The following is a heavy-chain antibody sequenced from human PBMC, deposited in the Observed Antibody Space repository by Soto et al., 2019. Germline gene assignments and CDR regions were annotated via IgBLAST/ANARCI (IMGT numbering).Heavy chain of an antibody. Sequence: PGGSLRLSCGASGFTFNLYWMAWVRQAPGKGLEWVASIKEDGSEKHYVDSVKGRFTISRDNADNALYLQMNSLRADDTAVYYCARDPTRRFDYWGQGTLVTVSS. CDR1: GFTFNLYW. V-gene: IGHV3-7*01. CDR3: ARDPTRRFDY. CDR2: IKEDGSEK. D-gene: IGHD6-25*01. J-gene: IGHJ4*02.